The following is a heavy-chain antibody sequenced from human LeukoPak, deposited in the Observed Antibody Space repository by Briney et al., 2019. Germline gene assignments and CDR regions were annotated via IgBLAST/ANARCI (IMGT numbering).Heavy chain of an antibody. CDR2: IKQDGSEK. Sequence: PGGSLRLSCAASGFTFNSYWMSWVRQAPGKGLEWVANIKQDGSEKYYVDSVKGRFTISRDNAKNSLYLQMNSLRAEDTAVYYCARGVRIGRWLQSPGGLDYWGQGTLVTVSS. CDR3: ARGVRIGRWLQSPGGLDY. CDR1: GFTFNSYW. V-gene: IGHV3-7*01. J-gene: IGHJ4*02. D-gene: IGHD5-24*01.